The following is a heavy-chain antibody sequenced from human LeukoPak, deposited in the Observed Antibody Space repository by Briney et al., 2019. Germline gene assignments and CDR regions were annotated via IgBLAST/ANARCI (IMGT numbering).Heavy chain of an antibody. CDR3: ARLKENYYDSSGYYHFDY. V-gene: IGHV4-59*08. J-gene: IGHJ4*02. Sequence: SETLSLTCTVSGGSISSYCWSWIRQPPGKGLEWIGYIYYSGSTNYNPSLKSRVTISVDTSKNQFSLKLSSVTAADTAVYYCARLKENYYDSSGYYHFDYWGQGTLVTVSS. CDR1: GGSISSYC. D-gene: IGHD3-22*01. CDR2: IYYSGST.